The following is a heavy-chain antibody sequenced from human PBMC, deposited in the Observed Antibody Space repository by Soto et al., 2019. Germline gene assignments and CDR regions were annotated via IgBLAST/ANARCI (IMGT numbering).Heavy chain of an antibody. V-gene: IGHV3-74*01. Sequence: GGSLRLSCAASGFTFSSYWMHWVRQAPGKGLVCVSRINSNGSSTSYANSVKGRFTISRDNSKNTLYLQMGSLRAEDMAVYYCARGITMVRGVLGYWGQGTLVTVSS. J-gene: IGHJ4*02. D-gene: IGHD3-10*01. CDR1: GFTFSSYW. CDR2: INSNGSST. CDR3: ARGITMVRGVLGY.